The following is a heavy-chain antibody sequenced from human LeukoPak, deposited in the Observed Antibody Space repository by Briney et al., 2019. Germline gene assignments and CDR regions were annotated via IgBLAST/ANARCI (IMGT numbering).Heavy chain of an antibody. J-gene: IGHJ4*02. CDR2: ISAYNGNT. CDR3: ARDHYYDSSGYYPVDY. V-gene: IGHV1-18*01. CDR1: GYTFTSYG. D-gene: IGHD3-22*01. Sequence: ASVKVSCKASGYTFTSYGISWVRQAPGQGLEWMGWISAYNGNTNYAQKLQGRVTMTTDTSTSTAYMELRSLRSDDTAVYYCARDHYYDSSGYYPVDYWGQGTLVTVSS.